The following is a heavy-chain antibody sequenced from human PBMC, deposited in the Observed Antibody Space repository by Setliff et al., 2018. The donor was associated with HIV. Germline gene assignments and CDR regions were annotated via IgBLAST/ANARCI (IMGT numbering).Heavy chain of an antibody. Sequence: ASVKVSCKASGYTFSIYDIHWVRQAPGQGLEWMGWINVNNDATNYAQKFQGRVLMSRDTSINTAYMELTRLRSDDTAVFYCARGGYDFRGLDYWGQGTLVTVSS. CDR3: ARGGYDFRGLDY. V-gene: IGHV1-2*02. CDR2: INVNNDAT. CDR1: GYTFSIYD. J-gene: IGHJ4*02. D-gene: IGHD5-12*01.